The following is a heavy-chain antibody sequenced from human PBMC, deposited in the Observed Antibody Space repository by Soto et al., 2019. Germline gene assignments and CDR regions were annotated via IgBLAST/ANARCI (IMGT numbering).Heavy chain of an antibody. D-gene: IGHD6-6*01. CDR2: IYHSGST. J-gene: IGHJ5*02. Sequence: SETLSLTCAVSGGSISSGGYSWSWIRQPPGKGLEWIGYIYHSGSTYYNPSLKSRVTISVDRSKNQFSLKLSSVTAADTAVYYCARGVIEYSSSFERRLRGKNWFDPWGQGTLVTVSS. CDR1: GGSISSGGYS. CDR3: ARGVIEYSSSFERRLRGKNWFDP. V-gene: IGHV4-30-2*01.